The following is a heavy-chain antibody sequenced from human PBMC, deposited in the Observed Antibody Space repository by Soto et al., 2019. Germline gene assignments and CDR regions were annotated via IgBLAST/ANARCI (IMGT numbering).Heavy chain of an antibody. CDR2: ISYDGSNK. CDR1: GFTFSSYG. Sequence: GGSLRLSCAASGFTFSSYGMHWVRQAPGKGLEWVAVISYDGSNKYYADSVKGRFTISRDNSKNTLYLQMNSLRAEDTAVYYCARSAYPYYFDCWGQGTLVTVSS. J-gene: IGHJ4*02. V-gene: IGHV3-30*03. CDR3: ARSAYPYYFDC.